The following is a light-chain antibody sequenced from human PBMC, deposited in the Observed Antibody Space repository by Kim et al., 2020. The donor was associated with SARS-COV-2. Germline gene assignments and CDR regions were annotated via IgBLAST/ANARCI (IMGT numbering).Light chain of an antibody. J-gene: IGKJ4*01. CDR3: QQYNNWPALT. CDR2: GAS. V-gene: IGKV3-15*01. CDR1: QSVSSN. Sequence: VSPGERATLSCRASQSVSSNLAWYQQKPGQAPRLLIYGASTRATGIPARFSGSGSGTEFTLTISSLQSEDFAVYYCQQYNNWPALTFGGGTKVEIK.